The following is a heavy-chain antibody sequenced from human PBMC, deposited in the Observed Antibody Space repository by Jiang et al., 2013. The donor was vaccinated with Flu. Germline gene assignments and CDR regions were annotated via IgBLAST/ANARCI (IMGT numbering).Heavy chain of an antibody. CDR3: ARAWSGIPAYFDY. CDR1: GGSISSYY. J-gene: IGHJ4*02. CDR2: IYYSGST. V-gene: IGHV4-59*01. Sequence: GSGLVKPSETLSLTCTVSGGSISSYYWSWIRQPPGKGLEWIGYIYYSGSTNYNPSLKSRVTISVDTSKNQFSLKLSSVTAADTAVYYCARAWSGIPAYFDYWGQGTLVTVSS. D-gene: IGHD3-3*01.